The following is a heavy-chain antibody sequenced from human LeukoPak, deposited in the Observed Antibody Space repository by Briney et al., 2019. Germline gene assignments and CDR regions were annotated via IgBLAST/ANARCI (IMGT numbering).Heavy chain of an antibody. D-gene: IGHD3-3*02. CDR1: GVSISIYY. CDR3: AREPNAISNWFDP. J-gene: IGHJ5*02. Sequence: ATLSLICTVSGVSISIYYWRWIRQPAGKGLEWIGRIYTSGSTNYNPSLKSRVTMSVDTSKNQFTLKLSSVTAADTAVYYCAREPNAISNWFDPWGQGTLVTVSS. V-gene: IGHV4-4*07. CDR2: IYTSGST.